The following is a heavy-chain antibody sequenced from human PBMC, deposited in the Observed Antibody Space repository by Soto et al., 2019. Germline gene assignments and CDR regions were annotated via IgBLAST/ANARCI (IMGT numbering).Heavy chain of an antibody. CDR3: ACHGSRWYPSAY. Sequence: ASVKVSCKASGYTFTSYAMHWVRQAPGQRLEWMGWINAGNGNTKYSQKFQGRVTITRDTSASTAYMELSSLRSEDTAVYYCACHGSRWYPSAYLGQRSFVIVSS. CDR2: INAGNGNT. V-gene: IGHV1-3*01. CDR1: GYTFTSYA. J-gene: IGHJ1*01. D-gene: IGHD6-13*01.